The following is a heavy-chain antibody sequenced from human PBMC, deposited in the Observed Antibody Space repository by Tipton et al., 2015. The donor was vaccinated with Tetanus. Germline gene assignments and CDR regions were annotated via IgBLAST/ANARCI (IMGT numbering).Heavy chain of an antibody. Sequence: QLVQSGGEVKKPGESLKISCKGSGYIFNNYWIGWVRQKPGKGLEWMGIIYPGASDTRYSPSFQGQVTISVDKSINTAYLQWSSLKASDTSMFYCARAHCTDGVCNFDFWGRGALVTVAS. CDR3: ARAHCTDGVCNFDF. CDR2: IYPGASDT. CDR1: GYIFNNYW. D-gene: IGHD2-8*01. V-gene: IGHV5-51*01. J-gene: IGHJ4*02.